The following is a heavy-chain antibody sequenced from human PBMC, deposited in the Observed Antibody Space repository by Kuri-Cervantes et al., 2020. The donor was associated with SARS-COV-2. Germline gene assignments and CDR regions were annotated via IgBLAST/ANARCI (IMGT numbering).Heavy chain of an antibody. J-gene: IGHJ4*02. CDR3: AGRITYYDFWSGYSAVDY. CDR1: GFTFSSYA. CDR2: ISGSGGST. Sequence: GESLKISCAASGFTFSSYAMSWVRQAPGKGLEWVSAISGSGGSTYYADSVKGRFTISRDNSKNTLYLQMNSLRAEDTAVYYCAGRITYYDFWSGYSAVDYWGQGTLVTVSS. D-gene: IGHD3-3*01. V-gene: IGHV3-23*01.